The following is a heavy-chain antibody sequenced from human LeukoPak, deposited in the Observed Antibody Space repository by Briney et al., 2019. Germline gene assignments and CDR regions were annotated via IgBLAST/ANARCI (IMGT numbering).Heavy chain of an antibody. CDR2: INPNSGVT. CDR1: GYTFTGYY. V-gene: IGHV1-2*02. J-gene: IGHJ4*02. Sequence: ASVKVSCKSSGYTFTGYYMHWVRQAPGQGLEWMGWINPNSGVTNYAQKFQGRVTMTRDTSISTAYMELSRLRSDDTAVYYCARTYYDSSGYVPFDYWGQGTLVTVSS. CDR3: ARTYYDSSGYVPFDY. D-gene: IGHD3-22*01.